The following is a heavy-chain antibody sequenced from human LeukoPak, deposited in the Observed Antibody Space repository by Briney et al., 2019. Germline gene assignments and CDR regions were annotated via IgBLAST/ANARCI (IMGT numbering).Heavy chain of an antibody. Sequence: SETLSLTCAVYGGSFSGYYWSWIRQPPGKGLEWIGEINHSGSTNYNPSLKSRVTISVDTSKNQFSLKLSSVTAADTAVYYCAGGRITMIVVVPRAYAFDIWGQGTMVTVSS. D-gene: IGHD3-22*01. CDR1: GGSFSGYY. V-gene: IGHV4-34*01. J-gene: IGHJ3*02. CDR2: INHSGST. CDR3: AGGRITMIVVVPRAYAFDI.